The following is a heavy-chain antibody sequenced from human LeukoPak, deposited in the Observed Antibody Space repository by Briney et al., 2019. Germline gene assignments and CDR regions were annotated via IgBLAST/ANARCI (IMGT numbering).Heavy chain of an antibody. J-gene: IGHJ3*02. CDR3: AREEYCSSTRCPKGAFDI. V-gene: IGHV1-2*02. Sequence: GASVKVSCKASGYTFTGYYMHWVRQAPGQGLEWMGWINPNSGGTNYAQKFQGRVTMTRDTSISTAYMELSRLRSDDTALYYCAREEYCSSTRCPKGAFDIWGQGTMVTVSS. CDR2: INPNSGGT. CDR1: GYTFTGYY. D-gene: IGHD2-2*01.